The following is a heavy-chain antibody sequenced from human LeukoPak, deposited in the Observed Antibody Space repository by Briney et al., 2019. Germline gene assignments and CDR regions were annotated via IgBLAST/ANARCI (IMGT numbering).Heavy chain of an antibody. CDR2: ISYDGSNK. CDR3: ARDVTINYYGMDV. CDR1: GFTFSSYA. Sequence: GRSLRLSCAASGFTFSSYAMHWVRQAPGKGLEWVAVISYDGSNKYYADSVKGRFTISRDNSKNTLYLQMNSLRAEDTAVYYCARDVTINYYGMDVWGQGTTATVSS. V-gene: IGHV3-30-3*01. J-gene: IGHJ6*02. D-gene: IGHD4-17*01.